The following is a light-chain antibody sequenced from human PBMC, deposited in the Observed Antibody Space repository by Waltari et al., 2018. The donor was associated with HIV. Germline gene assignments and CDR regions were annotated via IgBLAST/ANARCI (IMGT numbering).Light chain of an antibody. CDR3: QVWDSSSDHPV. V-gene: IGLV3-21*04. Sequence: SYVLTQPPSVSVAPGKTARITCGGNNIGSKSVHWYQQKPGQAPVLVIYYDSDRPSGIPERCSGSNAGNTATLTSSRVEAGDEADYYCQVWDSSSDHPVFGGGTKLTVL. CDR1: NIGSKS. CDR2: YDS. J-gene: IGLJ2*01.